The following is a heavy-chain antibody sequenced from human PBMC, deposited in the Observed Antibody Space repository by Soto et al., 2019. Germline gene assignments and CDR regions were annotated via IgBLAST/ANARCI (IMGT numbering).Heavy chain of an antibody. D-gene: IGHD6-6*01. V-gene: IGHV1-69*13. CDR3: ATDEAARPLDY. Sequence: GASVKASCKASWGTSSSYALSWVRQAPGQGLEWMGGIIPIFGTANYAQKFQGRVTITADESTSTAYMKLRSLRSDDTAVHYCATDEAARPLDYSGQGTLVTVSS. CDR1: WGTSSSYA. J-gene: IGHJ4*02. CDR2: IIPIFGTA.